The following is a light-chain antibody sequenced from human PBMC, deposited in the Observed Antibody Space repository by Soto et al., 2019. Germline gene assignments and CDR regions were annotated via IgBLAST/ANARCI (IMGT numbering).Light chain of an antibody. V-gene: IGKV3-15*01. CDR3: QQYNNWPRT. CDR1: HSVSSSY. Sequence: IVLTQSPGTLSLSPGERATLSCRASHSVSSSYLAWYQQKPGQAPRLLIYGASTRATGIPARFSGSGSGTEFTLTINSLQSEDFAVYYCQQYNNWPRTFGQGTKVDI. J-gene: IGKJ1*01. CDR2: GAS.